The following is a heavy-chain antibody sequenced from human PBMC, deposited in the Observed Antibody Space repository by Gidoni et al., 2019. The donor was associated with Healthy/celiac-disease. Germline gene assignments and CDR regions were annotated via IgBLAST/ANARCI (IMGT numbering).Heavy chain of an antibody. CDR2: INHSGST. CDR1: GGSFSGYY. Sequence: QVQLQQWGAGLLKPSETLSLTCAVYGGSFSGYYWSWIRQPPGKGLEWIGEINHSGSTNYNPSLKSRVTISVDTSKNQFSLKLSSVTAADTAVYYCARGPIVVVTAITHHSYYFDYWGQGTLVTVSS. CDR3: ARGPIVVVTAITHHSYYFDY. D-gene: IGHD2-21*02. V-gene: IGHV4-34*01. J-gene: IGHJ4*02.